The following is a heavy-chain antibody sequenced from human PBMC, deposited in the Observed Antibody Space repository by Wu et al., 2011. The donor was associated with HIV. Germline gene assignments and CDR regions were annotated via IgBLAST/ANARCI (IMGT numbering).Heavy chain of an antibody. CDR3: ARDFGGDEDS. CDR1: RHLQAFP. J-gene: IGHJ4*02. Sequence: QVQLGQSGAEMEEAWVLGEGLLQGLWRHLQAFPISWVRQAPGQGLEWMGGITPVFDTTHYAQRFQGRLTISTHKSTTTAYMELSSLRSEDTAVYYCARDFGGDEDSWGQGTLVTVSS. V-gene: IGHV1-69*05. D-gene: IGHD2-21*01. CDR2: ITPVFDTT.